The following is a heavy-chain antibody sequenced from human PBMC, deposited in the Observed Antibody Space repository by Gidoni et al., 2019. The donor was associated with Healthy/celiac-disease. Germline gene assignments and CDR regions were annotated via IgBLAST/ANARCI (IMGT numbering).Heavy chain of an antibody. Sequence: QLQLQESGPGLVKPSETLSLTCTVSSGSISSSSYYWGWIRQPPGKGLEWIGSIYYSGSTYYNPSLKSRVTISVDTSKNQFSLKLSSVTAADTAVYYCARHLEILEWLFGGFDYWGQGTLVTVSS. CDR3: ARHLEILEWLFGGFDY. V-gene: IGHV4-39*01. CDR1: SGSISSSSYY. J-gene: IGHJ4*02. D-gene: IGHD3-3*01. CDR2: IYYSGST.